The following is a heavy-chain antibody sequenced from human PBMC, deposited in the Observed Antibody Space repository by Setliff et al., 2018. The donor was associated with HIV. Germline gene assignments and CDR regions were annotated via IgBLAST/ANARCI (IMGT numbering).Heavy chain of an antibody. CDR3: ARAGGLRMDRGVVSDY. Sequence: GASVKVSCKASGYTFTSYYMHWVRQAPGQGLEWMGIINPSGGSTSYAQKFQGRVTMTRDTSTSTVYMELSSLRSEDTAVYYCARAGGLRMDRGVVSDYWGQGTLVTVSS. CDR2: INPSGGST. D-gene: IGHD3-10*01. CDR1: GYTFTSYY. V-gene: IGHV1-46*01. J-gene: IGHJ4*02.